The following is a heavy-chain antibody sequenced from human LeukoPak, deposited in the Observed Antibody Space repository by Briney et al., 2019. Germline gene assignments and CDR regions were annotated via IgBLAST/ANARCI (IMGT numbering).Heavy chain of an antibody. CDR1: GYSFTSYR. CDR3: ARSSLLSVLRLRLGELSGAVLDY. J-gene: IGHJ4*02. Sequence: AGESLQISCQGSGYSFTSYRIGWVRQLPGKGLEWMGIIYPGDSDTRYSPSFQGQVTISADKSISTPYLQWSSLKASDTAMYYCARSSLLSVLRLRLGELSGAVLDYWGQGTLVTVSS. D-gene: IGHD3-16*02. CDR2: IYPGDSDT. V-gene: IGHV5-51*01.